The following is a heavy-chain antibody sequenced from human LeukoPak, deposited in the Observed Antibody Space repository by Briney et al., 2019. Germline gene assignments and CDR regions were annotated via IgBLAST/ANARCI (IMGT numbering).Heavy chain of an antibody. CDR2: IRYDGSNK. D-gene: IGHD5-12*01. V-gene: IGHV3-30*02. CDR3: AKGLPPIVATITSDY. J-gene: IGHJ4*02. Sequence: GGSLRHXCSASGLTFSSYGMHWVRQAPRKGLECVAFIRYDGSNKYYADSVKGRFTISRDNSKNTLYLQMNSLRAEDTAVYYCAKGLPPIVATITSDYWGQGTLVTVSS. CDR1: GLTFSSYG.